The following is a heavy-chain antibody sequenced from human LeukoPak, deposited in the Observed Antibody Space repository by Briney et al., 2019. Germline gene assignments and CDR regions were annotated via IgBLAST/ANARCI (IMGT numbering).Heavy chain of an antibody. V-gene: IGHV3-7*04. CDR2: IKQDGSEK. Sequence: PGGSLRLSCAAPGFTFSRFWMSWVRQAPGKGLEWVANIKQDGSEKYYVDSVKGRFTISRDNAKNSLYLQMNSLRAEDTAVFYCARDGTYTDYDPDFDIWGQGTLVTVSS. D-gene: IGHD5-12*01. CDR3: ARDGTYTDYDPDFDI. J-gene: IGHJ4*02. CDR1: GFTFSRFW.